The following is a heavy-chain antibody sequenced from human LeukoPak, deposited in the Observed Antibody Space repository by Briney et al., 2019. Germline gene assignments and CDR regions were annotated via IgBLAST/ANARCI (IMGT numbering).Heavy chain of an antibody. D-gene: IGHD2-2*01. J-gene: IGHJ4*02. Sequence: GGSLRLSCAASGFSFSSSWMHWVRQAPGKGLVWVSRTNSDGSITTYADSVKGRFTISRDNAKNTLYLQMNSLRAEDTAVYYCTRGQMPEGLFYWGQGSLVTVSS. CDR2: TNSDGSIT. CDR3: TRGQMPEGLFY. V-gene: IGHV3-74*01. CDR1: GFSFSSSW.